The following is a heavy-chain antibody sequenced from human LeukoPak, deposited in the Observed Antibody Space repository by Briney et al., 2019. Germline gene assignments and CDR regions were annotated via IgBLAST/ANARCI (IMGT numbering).Heavy chain of an antibody. D-gene: IGHD4-11*01. Sequence: GASVKVSCKASGYTFTSYGISWVRQAPGQGLEWMGWISAYNGNTNYAQKLQGRVTMTTDTSTGTAYMELRSLRSDDTAVYYCARDDYSNPRLPYFDYWGQGTLVTVSS. CDR3: ARDDYSNPRLPYFDY. CDR2: ISAYNGNT. CDR1: GYTFTSYG. V-gene: IGHV1-18*01. J-gene: IGHJ4*02.